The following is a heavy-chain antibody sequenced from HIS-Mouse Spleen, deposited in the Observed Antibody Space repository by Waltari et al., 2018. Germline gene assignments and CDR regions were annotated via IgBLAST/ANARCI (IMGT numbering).Heavy chain of an antibody. CDR3: ARDQQFSYWYFDL. V-gene: IGHV1-2*07. CDR1: GYTFTGYY. CDR2: IKPNRGGT. Sequence: QVQLVQSGAEVKKPGASVKVSCKASGYTFTGYYMHWVRQAPGQGLEWMGGIKPNRGGTNYAHKFQGRVTMTRDTSISTAYMELSRLRSDDTAVYYCARDQQFSYWYFDLWGRGTLVTVSS. J-gene: IGHJ2*01.